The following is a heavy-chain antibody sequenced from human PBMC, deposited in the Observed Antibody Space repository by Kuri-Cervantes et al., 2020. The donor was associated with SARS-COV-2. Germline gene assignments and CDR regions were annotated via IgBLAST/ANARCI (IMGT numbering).Heavy chain of an antibody. CDR2: INSDGSST. CDR3: ASLSNLEWLPP. D-gene: IGHD3-3*01. Sequence: GESLKISCAASGFTFSNAWMHWVRQAPGKGLVWVSRINSDGSSTSYADSVKGRFTISRDNAKNTLYLQMNSLRAEDTAVYYCASLSNLEWLPPWGQGTLVTVSS. V-gene: IGHV3-74*01. CDR1: GFTFSNAW. J-gene: IGHJ5*02.